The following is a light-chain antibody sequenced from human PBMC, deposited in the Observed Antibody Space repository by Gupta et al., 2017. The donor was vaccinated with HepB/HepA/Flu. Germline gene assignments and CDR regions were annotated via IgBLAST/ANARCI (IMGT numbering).Light chain of an antibody. J-gene: IGLJ2*01. CDR3: SSRDSSGNNLEL. CDR1: SLRTYY. CDR2: PKN. Sequence: SSELTQDPAVSVALGQTVRITCQGDSLRTYYANWYQQKPGQAPVLVIYPKNDRPSGIPDRVSGSRSGNTAALTITGAQAEEEADYYCSSRDSSGNNLELFGGGTKLTVL. V-gene: IGLV3-19*01.